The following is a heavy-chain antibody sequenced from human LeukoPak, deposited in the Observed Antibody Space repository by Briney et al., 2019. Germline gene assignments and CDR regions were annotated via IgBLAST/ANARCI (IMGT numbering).Heavy chain of an antibody. V-gene: IGHV4-59*08. J-gene: IGHJ5*02. CDR3: ARHEVDHWNDGWFDP. CDR2: IYYSGST. D-gene: IGHD1-1*01. CDR1: GGSISSYY. Sequence: PSETLSLTCTVSGGSISSYYWSWIRQPPGKGLEWIGYIYYSGSTNYNPSLKSRVTISVDTSKNQFSLKLSSVIAADTAVYYCARHEVDHWNDGWFDPWGQGTLVTVSS.